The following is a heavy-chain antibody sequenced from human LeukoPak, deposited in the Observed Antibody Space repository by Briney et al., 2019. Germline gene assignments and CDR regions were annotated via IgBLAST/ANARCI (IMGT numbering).Heavy chain of an antibody. CDR3: ARVKWGSGWYGGYYFDY. J-gene: IGHJ4*02. CDR2: IYHSGST. CDR1: GGSISSSNW. D-gene: IGHD6-19*01. V-gene: IGHV4-4*02. Sequence: SGTLSLTCAVSGGSISSSNWWSWVRQPPGKGLEWIGEIYHSGSTNYNPSLKSRVTISVDKSKNQFSLKLSSVTAADTAVYYCARVKWGSGWYGGYYFDYWGQGTLVTVSS.